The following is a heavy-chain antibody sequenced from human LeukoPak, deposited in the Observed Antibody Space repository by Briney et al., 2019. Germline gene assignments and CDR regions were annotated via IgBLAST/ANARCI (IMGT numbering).Heavy chain of an antibody. Sequence: GGSLKLSCEASGFTFTSYAMSWVRKAPGKGLEWVSAISGSGGSTYYADSVKGRFTISRDNSKNTLYLQMNSLRAEDTAVYYCAAEWHDAFDIWGQGTMVTVSS. CDR3: AAEWHDAFDI. J-gene: IGHJ3*02. D-gene: IGHD3-3*01. V-gene: IGHV3-23*01. CDR1: GFTFTSYA. CDR2: ISGSGGST.